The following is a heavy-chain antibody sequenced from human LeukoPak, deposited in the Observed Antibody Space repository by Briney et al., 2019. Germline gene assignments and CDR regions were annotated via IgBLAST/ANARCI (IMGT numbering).Heavy chain of an antibody. CDR2: ISGSNDNT. V-gene: IGHV3-23*01. CDR1: GWAFSTYA. J-gene: IGHJ4*02. CDR3: AKGRGTTVTSAANY. D-gene: IGHD4-17*01. Sequence: GGSLRLSCAPSGWAFSTYAVSWGRQARGKWLQWVSSISGSNDNTYYADSVKDRFTISRDNSKNTLSLQMNSLRAEDTAVYYCAKGRGTTVTSAANYWGQGTLVTVSS.